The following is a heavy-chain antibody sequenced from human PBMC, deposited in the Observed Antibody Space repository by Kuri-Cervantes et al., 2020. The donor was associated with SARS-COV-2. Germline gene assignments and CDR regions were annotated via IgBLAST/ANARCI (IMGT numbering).Heavy chain of an antibody. D-gene: IGHD2-2*01. CDR2: IYHSGST. CDR3: ARGPPGYCSSTSCYGRRVFDY. V-gene: IGHV4-4*02. J-gene: IGHJ4*02. CDR1: GGSISSSNW. Sequence: SETLSLTCAVSGGSISSSNWWSWVRQPPGKGLEWIGEIYHSGSTNYNPSLKSRVTISVDKSKNQFSLKLSSVTAADTAVYYCARGPPGYCSSTSCYGRRVFDYWGQGTLVTVSS.